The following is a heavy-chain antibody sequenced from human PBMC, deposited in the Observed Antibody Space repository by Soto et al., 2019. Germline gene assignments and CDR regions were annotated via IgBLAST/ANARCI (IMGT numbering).Heavy chain of an antibody. CDR2: ISAYNGNT. CDR3: ARVALYCSGGSCYSLTYYYMDV. CDR1: GYTFTSYG. J-gene: IGHJ6*03. Sequence: ASVKVSCKASGYTFTSYGISCVRQAPGQGLEWMGWISAYNGNTNYAQKLQGRVAMTTDTSTSTAYMELRSLRSDDTAVYYCARVALYCSGGSCYSLTYYYMDVWGKGTTVTVSS. V-gene: IGHV1-18*01. D-gene: IGHD2-15*01.